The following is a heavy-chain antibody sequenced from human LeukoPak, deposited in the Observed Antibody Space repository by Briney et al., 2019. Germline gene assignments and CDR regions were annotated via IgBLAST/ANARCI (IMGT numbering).Heavy chain of an antibody. D-gene: IGHD2-2*01. J-gene: IGHJ5*02. CDR2: ISGSGGNT. Sequence: GGSLRLSCAASGFTFSSYAMSWVRQAPGKGLEWVSAISGSGGNTYYADSVKGRFTTSRDNAKNSLYLQMNSLRAEDTAVYYCARGRTCSSTNCYGEHTFSWGQGTLVTVSS. CDR3: ARGRTCSSTNCYGEHTFS. V-gene: IGHV3-23*01. CDR1: GFTFSSYA.